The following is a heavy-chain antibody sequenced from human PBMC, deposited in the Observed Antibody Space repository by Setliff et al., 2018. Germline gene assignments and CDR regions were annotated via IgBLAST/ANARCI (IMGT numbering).Heavy chain of an antibody. CDR1: GYSFTNYW. Sequence: TGESLKISCKGSGYSFTNYWIGWVRQMPGKGLEWMGIIYPGDSDSRYSPSFQGQVTISADKSISTAYLQWSSLKASDTAMYYCARLGSYGSTIPYYFDYWGQGTLVTVSS. CDR3: ARLGSYGSTIPYYFDY. D-gene: IGHD5-18*01. V-gene: IGHV5-51*01. CDR2: IYPGDSDS. J-gene: IGHJ4*02.